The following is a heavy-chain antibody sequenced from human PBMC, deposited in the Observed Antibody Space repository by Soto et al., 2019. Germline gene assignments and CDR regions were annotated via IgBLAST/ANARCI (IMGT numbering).Heavy chain of an antibody. V-gene: IGHV1-18*01. D-gene: IGHD3-10*01. CDR1: GYTFTSYG. CDR3: ARVIGYYGSGSPVDY. Sequence: QVQLVQSGAEVKKPGASVKVSCKASGYTFTSYGISWVRQAPGQGLEWMGWISAYNGNTNYAQKLQGRVTMTTDTSTSTAYKELRSLRSDDTAVDYCARVIGYYGSGSPVDYWGQGTLVTVSS. J-gene: IGHJ4*02. CDR2: ISAYNGNT.